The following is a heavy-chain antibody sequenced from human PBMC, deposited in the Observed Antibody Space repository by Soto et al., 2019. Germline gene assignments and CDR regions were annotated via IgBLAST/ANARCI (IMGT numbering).Heavy chain of an antibody. Sequence: SETLSLTCTVSGGSVSSGSYYWSWIRQPPGKGLEWIGYIYYSGSTNYNPSLKSRVTISVDTSKNQFSLKLSSVTAADTAVYYCARAGRSSSSSXYYYYGMDVWGQGTTVTVSS. D-gene: IGHD6-6*01. J-gene: IGHJ6*02. CDR1: GGSVSSGSYY. CDR3: ARAGRSSSSSXYYYYGMDV. V-gene: IGHV4-61*01. CDR2: IYYSGST.